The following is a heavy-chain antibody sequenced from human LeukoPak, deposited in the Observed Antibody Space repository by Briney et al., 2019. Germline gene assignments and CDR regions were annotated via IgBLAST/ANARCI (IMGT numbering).Heavy chain of an antibody. J-gene: IGHJ4*02. D-gene: IGHD4-17*01. Sequence: PSETLSLTCTVSGGSISSYDWSWVRQPPGKGLEFIGHVHYSGTTYYNPSLRSRVTISIDTSKKHFFLKLKSVTAADTAVYYCATGYGDFRVEGRYFYSWGQGTLVTVSS. CDR1: GGSISSYD. CDR2: VHYSGTT. V-gene: IGHV4-59*01. CDR3: ATGYGDFRVEGRYFYS.